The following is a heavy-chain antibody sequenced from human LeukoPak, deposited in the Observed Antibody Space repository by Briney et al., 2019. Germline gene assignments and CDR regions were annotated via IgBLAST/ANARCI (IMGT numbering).Heavy chain of an antibody. CDR2: IYITGST. V-gene: IGHV4-4*07. Sequence: SETLSLTCTVSSGSFSSYYWNWIRQPAGKGLEWIGRIYITGSTNYTPSLKSRVTMSVDTSKNQFSLNLSSVTAADTAVYYCARGRGYYQDYGGQGTLVTVSA. D-gene: IGHD3-22*01. J-gene: IGHJ4*02. CDR3: ARGRGYYQDY. CDR1: SGSFSSYY.